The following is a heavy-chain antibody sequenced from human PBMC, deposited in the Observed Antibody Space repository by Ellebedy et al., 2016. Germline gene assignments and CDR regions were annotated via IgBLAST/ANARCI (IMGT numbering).Heavy chain of an antibody. Sequence: GGSLRLXCATSGFNFNNYAMSWVRQAPGKGLEWVSSISGSPTYIYYADSLKGRFTISRDNAKNSVYLQMNSLRVEDTAIYYCARVSPYSTSTPLDYWGQGTLVTVSS. CDR1: GFNFNNYA. CDR2: ISGSPTYI. V-gene: IGHV3-21*01. J-gene: IGHJ4*02. D-gene: IGHD6-6*01. CDR3: ARVSPYSTSTPLDY.